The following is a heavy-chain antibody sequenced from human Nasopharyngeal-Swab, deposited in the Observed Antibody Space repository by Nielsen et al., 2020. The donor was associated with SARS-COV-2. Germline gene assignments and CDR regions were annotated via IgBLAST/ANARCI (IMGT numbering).Heavy chain of an antibody. V-gene: IGHV3-11*01. J-gene: IGHJ4*02. CDR3: ARDRRTPWD. CDR2: ISGSGRTT. D-gene: IGHD3-16*01. Sequence: GGSLRLSCAASGFTFSDYYMSWVRQAPGKGLEWVSDISGSGRTTHYADSVKGRFTVSRDNAKNSLYLQMHSLRAEDTAVYYCARDRRTPWDWGQGTLVTVSS. CDR1: GFTFSDYY.